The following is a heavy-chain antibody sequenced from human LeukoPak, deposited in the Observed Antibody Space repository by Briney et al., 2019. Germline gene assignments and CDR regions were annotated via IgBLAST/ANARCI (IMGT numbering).Heavy chain of an antibody. V-gene: IGHV1-18*01. CDR1: GYTFISYD. Sequence: ASVKVSCKASGYTFISYDINWLRQAPGQGLEWMGWISAYNGNTNYAQKLQGRVTMTTDTSTSTAYMELRSLRSDDTAVYYCATAFGAVDFDYWGQGTLVTVSS. CDR3: ATAFGAVDFDY. CDR2: ISAYNGNT. D-gene: IGHD3-3*01. J-gene: IGHJ4*02.